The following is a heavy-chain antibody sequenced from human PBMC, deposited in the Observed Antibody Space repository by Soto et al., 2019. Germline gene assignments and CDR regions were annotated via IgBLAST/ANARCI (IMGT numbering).Heavy chain of an antibody. D-gene: IGHD1-26*01. J-gene: IGHJ4*02. CDR3: ARVHSGSYYSDY. CDR2: IYYSGST. Sequence: QVQLQESGPGLVKPSETLALTCTVSGGSVSSGSYYWSWIRQPPGKGLEWIGDIYYSGSTNYNPSLKSRVTISVDTSKNQSSLKLSSVTAADTAVYYCARVHSGSYYSDYWGQGTLVTVSS. V-gene: IGHV4-61*01. CDR1: GGSVSSGSYY.